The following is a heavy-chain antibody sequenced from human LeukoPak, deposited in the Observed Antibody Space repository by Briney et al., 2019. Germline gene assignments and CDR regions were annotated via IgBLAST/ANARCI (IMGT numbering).Heavy chain of an antibody. D-gene: IGHD3-22*01. CDR3: ARGYYYYDSSGYYSEAY. CDR2: ISYDGRNK. Sequence: GGSLRLSCAASGFTFSSYAMHWVRQAPGKGLEWVAVISYDGRNKYYADSVKGRFTISRDNSKNTLYLQMNSLRAEDTAVYYCARGYYYYDSSGYYSEAYWGQGTLVTVSS. CDR1: GFTFSSYA. J-gene: IGHJ4*02. V-gene: IGHV3-30*04.